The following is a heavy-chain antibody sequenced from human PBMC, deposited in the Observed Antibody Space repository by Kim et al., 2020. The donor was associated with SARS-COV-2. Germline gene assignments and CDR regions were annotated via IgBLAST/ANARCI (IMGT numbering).Heavy chain of an antibody. J-gene: IGHJ2*01. D-gene: IGHD1-26*01. V-gene: IGHV4-59*01. CDR3: ARDIAFAGATLYLDL. Sequence: SETLSLTCSVSGGSITTNYWSWIRQPPGKGLEWIGYMYYSGSVTYNPSLESRVTLSLDTSKNLFSLNLRSVTVADTAVYYCARDIAFAGATLYLDLWGHGTLVTVSS. CDR2: MYYSGSV. CDR1: GGSITTNY.